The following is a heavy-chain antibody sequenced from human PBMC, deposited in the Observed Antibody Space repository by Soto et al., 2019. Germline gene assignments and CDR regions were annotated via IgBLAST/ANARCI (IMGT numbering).Heavy chain of an antibody. CDR2: IYYSGST. V-gene: IGHV4-30-4*01. Sequence: QVQLQESGPGLVKPSQTLSLTCTVSGGSISSGDYYWSWIRQPPGKGLEWIGYIYYSGSTYYNPSFKSRVTISVDTSKNQFSLKLSSVTAADTAVYYCARESWHYDYVWGSYRWPVYYYGMDVWGQGTTVTVSS. CDR3: ARESWHYDYVWGSYRWPVYYYGMDV. J-gene: IGHJ6*02. D-gene: IGHD3-16*02. CDR1: GGSISSGDYY.